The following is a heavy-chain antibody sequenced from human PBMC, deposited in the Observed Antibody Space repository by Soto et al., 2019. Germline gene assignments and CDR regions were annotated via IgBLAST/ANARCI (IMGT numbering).Heavy chain of an antibody. Sequence: SETLSLTCAVSGGSISSGGYSWSWIRQPPGKGLEWIGYIYHSGSTYYNPSLKSRVTISVDKSKNQFSLELTSVTAADTAVYYCARARATIAAAAIFDCWGQGTLVTVSS. CDR3: ARARATIAAAAIFDC. D-gene: IGHD6-13*01. J-gene: IGHJ4*02. CDR2: IYHSGST. CDR1: GGSISSGGYS. V-gene: IGHV4-30-2*01.